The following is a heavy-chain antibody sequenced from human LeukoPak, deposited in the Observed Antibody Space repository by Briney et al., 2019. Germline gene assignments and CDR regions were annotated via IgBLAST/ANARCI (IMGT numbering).Heavy chain of an antibody. D-gene: IGHD1-26*01. V-gene: IGHV3-53*04. Sequence: PGGSLRLSCAASGFNVSSNYMSWVRQAPGQGLEWISIIYSGGATYYADSVKGRFTISRHNSKNTLYLQMNSLRAEDTAVYYCAIGDITGDYSDHWGQGTLVTVSS. CDR1: GFNVSSNY. J-gene: IGHJ4*02. CDR3: AIGDITGDYSDH. CDR2: IYSGGAT.